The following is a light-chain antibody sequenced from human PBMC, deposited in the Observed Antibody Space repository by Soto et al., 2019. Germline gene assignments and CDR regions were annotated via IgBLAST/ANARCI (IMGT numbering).Light chain of an antibody. CDR2: GAS. CDR3: QHYKNYPWT. V-gene: IGKV1-8*01. J-gene: IGKJ1*01. CDR1: QDVGRY. Sequence: AIRMTQSPSSLSASAGDRVAIACRASQDVGRYLAWYQQKPGQAPKLLIYGASTLQSGVPSRFSGGGSGTDFTLTISWLQSEDFATYYCQHYKNYPWTFGQGTKVDIK.